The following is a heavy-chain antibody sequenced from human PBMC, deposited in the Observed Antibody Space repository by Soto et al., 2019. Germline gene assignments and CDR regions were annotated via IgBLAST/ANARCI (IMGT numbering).Heavy chain of an antibody. V-gene: IGHV5-10-1*01. CDR3: ARHKGERPRMGVWDY. Sequence: PGESLKISCKGSGYSFTSYWITWVRQMPGKGLEWMGRIDPSDSYTKYSPSFQGHVTISSSNSLSTAYLQWSSLKASDTAIYYCARHKGERPRMGVWDYWGQGTLITVSS. CDR1: GYSFTSYW. CDR2: IDPSDSYT. J-gene: IGHJ4*02. D-gene: IGHD1-1*01.